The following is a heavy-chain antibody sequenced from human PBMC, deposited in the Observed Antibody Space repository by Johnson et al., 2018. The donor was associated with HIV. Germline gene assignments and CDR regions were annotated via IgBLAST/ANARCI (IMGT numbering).Heavy chain of an antibody. CDR1: GFTFSSYG. D-gene: IGHD2-15*01. J-gene: IGHJ3*02. CDR2: ISYDGRNQ. V-gene: IGHV3-30*18. CDR3: AKDQYGSSYDI. Sequence: QVQLVESGGGVVQPGRSLRLSCAASGFTFSSYGMHWVRQAPGKGLEWVAVISYDGRNQQYAESVKGRFTISRDNSKNTLYLQMNSLRAEDTAVYYCAKDQYGSSYDIWDQGTMVTVSS.